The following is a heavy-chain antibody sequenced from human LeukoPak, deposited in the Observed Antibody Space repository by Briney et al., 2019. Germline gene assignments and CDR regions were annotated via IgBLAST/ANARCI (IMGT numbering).Heavy chain of an antibody. CDR2: INPSGGST. V-gene: IGHV1-46*01. CDR3: ARDGPEGGDY. Sequence: GASVKVSCKASGGTFSSYAISWVRQAPGQGLEWMGIINPSGGSTSYAQKFQGRVTMTRDTSTSTVYMELSSLRSEDTAVYYCARDGPEGGDYWGQGTLVTVSS. CDR1: GGTFSSYA. D-gene: IGHD1-14*01. J-gene: IGHJ4*02.